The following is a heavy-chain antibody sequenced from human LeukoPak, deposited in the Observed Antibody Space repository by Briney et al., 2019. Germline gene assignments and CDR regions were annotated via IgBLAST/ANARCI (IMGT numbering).Heavy chain of an antibody. V-gene: IGHV3-9*01. D-gene: IGHD3-22*01. Sequence: GGSLRLSCAASGFTFDDYAMHWVRHAPGKGLEWVSGISWNSGSIGYADSVKGRFTISRDNAKNSLYLQMNSLRAEDTALYYCAKDPRAFYYDSSGYNNWFDPWGQGTLVTVSS. CDR3: AKDPRAFYYDSSGYNNWFDP. CDR1: GFTFDDYA. J-gene: IGHJ5*02. CDR2: ISWNSGSI.